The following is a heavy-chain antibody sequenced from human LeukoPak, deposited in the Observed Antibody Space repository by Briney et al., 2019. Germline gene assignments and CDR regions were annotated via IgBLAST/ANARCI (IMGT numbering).Heavy chain of an antibody. D-gene: IGHD2/OR15-2a*01. J-gene: IGHJ4*02. CDR2: INPNSGGT. V-gene: IGHV1-2*02. CDR1: GYTFTGYY. CDR3: ARDPLYESGPPVDY. Sequence: ASVKVSCKASGYTFTGYYMHWVRQAPGQGLEWMGWINPNSGGTNYAQKFRGRVTVTRDTSISTAYMELSRLRSDDTAVYYCARDPLYESGPPVDYWGQGTLVTVSS.